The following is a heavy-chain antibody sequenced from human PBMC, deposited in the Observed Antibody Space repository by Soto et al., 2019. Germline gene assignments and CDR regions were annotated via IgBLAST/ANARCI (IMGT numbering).Heavy chain of an antibody. V-gene: IGHV3-30*03. D-gene: IGHD3-16*02. CDR2: MSYDGSNE. Sequence: GGSLRLSCAASGFAFSSYGMYWVRQAPGKGLEWVAVMSYDGSNEYYADSVKGRFTISRDNSKNTLYLQMKSLRVEDTAVYFCARKTPGGVIAPFHYWGQGTLVTVSS. CDR1: GFAFSSYG. CDR3: ARKTPGGVIAPFHY. J-gene: IGHJ4*02.